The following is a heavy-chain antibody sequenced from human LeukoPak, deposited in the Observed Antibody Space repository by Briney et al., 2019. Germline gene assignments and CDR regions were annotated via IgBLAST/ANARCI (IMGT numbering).Heavy chain of an antibody. V-gene: IGHV3-48*01. D-gene: IGHD5-24*01. CDR3: AREGYSPRDGYNFNFDY. J-gene: IGHJ4*02. CDR2: IGYSSSTI. Sequence: GGSLRLSCAASGFTFSSYSMNWARQAPGKGLEWVSYIGYSSSTIYYADSVKGRFTISRDNAKNSLYLQMDSLRAEDTAVYYCAREGYSPRDGYNFNFDYWGQGTLVTVSS. CDR1: GFTFSSYS.